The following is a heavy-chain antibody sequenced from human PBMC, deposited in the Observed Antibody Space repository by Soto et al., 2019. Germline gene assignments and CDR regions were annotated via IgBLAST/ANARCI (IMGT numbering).Heavy chain of an antibody. D-gene: IGHD2-21*01. Sequence: QVQLLQSGAEVKRSGTSVKVSCKAAAGTFRSYAMSWVRQAPGQGLEWMGGIIPMFGTPNYAQNFKGRLTITADESTRTAYMELSSLRSEDTAVYYCVRSVVAVIAFGYQYYGMDAWGQGTTVTVS. CDR3: VRSVVAVIAFGYQYYGMDA. J-gene: IGHJ6*02. V-gene: IGHV1-69*01. CDR2: IIPMFGTP. CDR1: AGTFRSYA.